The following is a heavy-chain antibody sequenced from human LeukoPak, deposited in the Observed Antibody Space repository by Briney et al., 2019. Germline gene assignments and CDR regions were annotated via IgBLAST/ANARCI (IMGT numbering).Heavy chain of an antibody. CDR3: ARQSITIFGVEPTYYFDY. D-gene: IGHD3-3*01. J-gene: IGHJ4*02. Sequence: SETLSLTCTVSGGSISSSSYYWGWIRQPPGKGLEWIGSIYYSGSTYYNPSLKSRVTISVDTSKNQFSLKLSSVTAADTAVYYCARQSITIFGVEPTYYFDYWGQGTLVTVSS. V-gene: IGHV4-39*01. CDR2: IYYSGST. CDR1: GGSISSSSYY.